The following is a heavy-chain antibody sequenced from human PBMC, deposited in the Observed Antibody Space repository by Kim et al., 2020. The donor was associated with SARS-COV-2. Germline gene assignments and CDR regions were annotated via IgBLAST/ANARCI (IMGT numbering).Heavy chain of an antibody. V-gene: IGHV4-4*07. CDR2: IHSTGTT. CDR1: GGSISGYY. D-gene: IGHD6-19*01. CDR3: ARLGKVAVAGSYYYYGMDG. J-gene: IGHJ6*02. Sequence: SETLSLTCSVSGGSISGYYWTWIRQAAGQGLEWIGRIHSTGTTIYNPSLNSRVTVSLDTSRRQFSLKLNSVTAADTAIYYCARLGKVAVAGSYYYYGMDGWGQGTTATVSS.